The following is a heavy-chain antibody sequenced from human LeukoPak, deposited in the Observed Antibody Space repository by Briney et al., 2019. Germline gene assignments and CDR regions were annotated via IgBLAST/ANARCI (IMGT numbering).Heavy chain of an antibody. CDR2: INQDESEK. J-gene: IGHJ3*01. CDR3: ARYGNGEWLAHYAFDV. Sequence: GGSLRLSCATSGFIFSRYWMSWVRQAPGKGLEWVANINQDESEKNYVDSVKGRFTISRDNAKNSLDLQMNSLRAEDTAVYYCARYGNGEWLAHYAFDVWXQGTMVTVSS. CDR1: GFIFSRYW. V-gene: IGHV3-7*01. D-gene: IGHD6-19*01.